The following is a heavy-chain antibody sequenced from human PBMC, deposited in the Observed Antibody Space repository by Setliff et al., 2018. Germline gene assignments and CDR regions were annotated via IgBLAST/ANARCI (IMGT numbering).Heavy chain of an antibody. J-gene: IGHJ4*02. CDR2: IYTSGST. V-gene: IGHV4-4*08. Sequence: PSETLSLTCTVSGGSISSYYWSWIRQPPGKGLEWIGYIYTSGSTNYNPSLKSRVTISVXXXKNQFSXXXXXXXXXXXXXXXXXXXXFLYYDILTGYPTYFDYWGQGTLVTVSS. CDR1: GGSISSYY. CDR3: XXXXFLYYDILTGYPTYFDY. D-gene: IGHD3-9*01.